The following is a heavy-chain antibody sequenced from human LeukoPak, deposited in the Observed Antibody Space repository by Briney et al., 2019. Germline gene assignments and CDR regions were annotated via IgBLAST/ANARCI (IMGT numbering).Heavy chain of an antibody. CDR1: GGNIINYA. Sequence: SVKVSCKFSGGNIINYAVSWVRQAPGQGLEWMGRITPLLDSTNYAQKFQDRLTITADKSTNTAYMELSGLRSDDTAIYYSTRLISGGFDPWGQGAQATVSS. J-gene: IGHJ5*02. D-gene: IGHD1-20*01. CDR2: ITPLLDST. CDR3: TRLISGGFDP. V-gene: IGHV1-69*04.